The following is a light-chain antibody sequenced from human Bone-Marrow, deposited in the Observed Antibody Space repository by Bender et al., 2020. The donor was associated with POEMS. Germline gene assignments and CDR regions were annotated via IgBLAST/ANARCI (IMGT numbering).Light chain of an antibody. CDR3: CLYAGSRSGTLVV. CDR2: EAN. J-gene: IGLJ2*01. Sequence: QSALTQPASVSGSPGQSITIPCTGTSRDVMNHDLVSWYQHHPGRAPQLIIYEANKRPPGVSDRFSGSKSGNTAALTISALQAEDDADYYCCLYAGSRSGTLVVFGGGTKLTVL. V-gene: IGLV2-23*01. CDR1: SRDVMNHDL.